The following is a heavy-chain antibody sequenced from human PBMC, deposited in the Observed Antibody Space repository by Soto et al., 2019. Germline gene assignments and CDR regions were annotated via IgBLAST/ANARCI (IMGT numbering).Heavy chain of an antibody. CDR3: AKSSRQYASAIQAFFDP. Sequence: HPGXXLXXXCAASGFTFSNFAMTWVRQAPGEXLEXXXXXXXXXXXXXXXXXXXGRFTISRDNARNTLFLHMNNLRADDTAVYYCAKSSRQYASAIQAFFDPWGLGTLVTVSS. D-gene: IGHD2-2*01. V-gene: IGHV3-23*01. CDR1: GFTFSNFA. CDR2: XXXXXXXX. J-gene: IGHJ5*02.